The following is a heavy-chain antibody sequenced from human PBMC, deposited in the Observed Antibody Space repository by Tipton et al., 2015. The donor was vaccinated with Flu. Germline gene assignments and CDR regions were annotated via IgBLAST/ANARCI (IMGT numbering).Heavy chain of an antibody. CDR3: ARLAAAANFDY. V-gene: IGHV3-53*01. Sequence: CAASGFTVSSNYMSWVRQAPGKGLEWVSVIYSGGSTYYADSVKGRFTISRDNSKNTLYLQMNSLRAEDTAVYYCARLAAAANFDYWGQGTLVTVSS. J-gene: IGHJ4*02. CDR1: GFTVSSNY. CDR2: IYSGGST. D-gene: IGHD6-13*01.